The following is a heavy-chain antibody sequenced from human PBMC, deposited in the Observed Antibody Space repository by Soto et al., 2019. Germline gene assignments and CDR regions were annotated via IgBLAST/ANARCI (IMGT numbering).Heavy chain of an antibody. V-gene: IGHV4-39*01. D-gene: IGHD1-26*01. CDR1: GGSISSSSYY. Sequence: QLQLQESGPGLVKPSETLSLTCTVSGGSISSSSYYWGWIRQPPGKGLEWIGSIYYSGSTYYNPSLKSRVTISVDTSKNQFSLKLSSVTAADTAVYYCARSSGGELLLDYYYGMDVWGQGTTVTVSS. CDR3: ARSSGGELLLDYYYGMDV. CDR2: IYYSGST. J-gene: IGHJ6*02.